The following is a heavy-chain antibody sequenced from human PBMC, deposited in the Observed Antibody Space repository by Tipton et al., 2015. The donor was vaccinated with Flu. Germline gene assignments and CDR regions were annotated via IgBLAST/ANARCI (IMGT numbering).Heavy chain of an antibody. CDR2: IYYSGST. J-gene: IGHJ4*02. D-gene: IGHD3-22*01. V-gene: IGHV4-59*01. CDR1: GGSISSYY. Sequence: LRLSCTVSGGSISSYYWSWIRQPPGKGLEWIGYIYYSGSTNYNPSLKSRVTTSVDTSKNQFSLNLRSVTAADTAVYYCTRAPYSDYDTSGSSFDYWGQGTLVTVSS. CDR3: TRAPYSDYDTSGSSFDY.